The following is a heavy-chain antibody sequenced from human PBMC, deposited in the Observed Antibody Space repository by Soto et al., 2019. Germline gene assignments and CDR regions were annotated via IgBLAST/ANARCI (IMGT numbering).Heavy chain of an antibody. CDR1: GGSISSYY. Sequence: SETLSLTCTVSGGSISSYYWSWIRQPPGKGLEWIGYIYYSGSTNYNPSLKSRVTISVDTSKNQFSLKLSSVTAADTAVYYCARSHSSFDYWFDPWGQGTLVTVSS. J-gene: IGHJ5*02. V-gene: IGHV4-59*01. D-gene: IGHD3-16*01. CDR3: ARSHSSFDYWFDP. CDR2: IYYSGST.